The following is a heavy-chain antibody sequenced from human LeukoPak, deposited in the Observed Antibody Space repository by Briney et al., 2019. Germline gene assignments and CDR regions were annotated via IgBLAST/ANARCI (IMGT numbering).Heavy chain of an antibody. CDR3: ARDSSIAVAGPLDY. J-gene: IGHJ4*02. Sequence: GGSLRLSCAASGFTFSSYWMSWVRQAPGKGLEWVANIKQDGSEKYYVDSVKGRFTISRDNAKNSLYLQMNSLRAEDTAVYYCARDSSIAVAGPLDYWAQGTLVTVSS. CDR2: IKQDGSEK. D-gene: IGHD6-19*01. CDR1: GFTFSSYW. V-gene: IGHV3-7*03.